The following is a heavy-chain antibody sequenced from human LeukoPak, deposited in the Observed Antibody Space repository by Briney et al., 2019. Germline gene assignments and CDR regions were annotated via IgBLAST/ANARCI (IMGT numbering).Heavy chain of an antibody. CDR1: GFTFSSYA. D-gene: IGHD3-10*01. Sequence: PGRSLRLSCAASGFTFSSYAMHWVRQAPGKGLEWVTVISYDGSNKYYADSVKGRFTISRDNSKNTLSLHMNSLRAEDTAVYYCAREETRYYGSGSSPPAYYYYYGMDVWGQGTTVTVSS. CDR3: AREETRYYGSGSSPPAYYYYYGMDV. CDR2: ISYDGSNK. V-gene: IGHV3-30-3*01. J-gene: IGHJ6*02.